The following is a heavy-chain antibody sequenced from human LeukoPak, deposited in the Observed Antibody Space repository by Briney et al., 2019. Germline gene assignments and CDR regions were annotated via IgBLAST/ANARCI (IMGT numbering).Heavy chain of an antibody. J-gene: IGHJ4*02. CDR3: ARDREVVAATFDY. D-gene: IGHD2-15*01. CDR1: GFTFSSYS. Sequence: GGSLRLSCAASGFTFSSYSMNWVRQAPGKGLEWVSSISSSSSYIYYADSVKGLFTISRDNAKNSLYLQMNSLRAEDTAVYYCARDREVVAATFDYWGQGTLVTVSS. V-gene: IGHV3-21*01. CDR2: ISSSSSYI.